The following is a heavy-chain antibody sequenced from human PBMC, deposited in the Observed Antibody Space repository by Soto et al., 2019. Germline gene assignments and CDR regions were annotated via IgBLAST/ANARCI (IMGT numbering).Heavy chain of an antibody. CDR1: GLTFSNYA. Sequence: GGSLRLSCAASGLTFSNYAMSWVRQAPGKGLEWVSGVTGSGNSAYYADSVNGRFTISKDNSKNTLFLQMNRLRVEDTAVYYCAKSTNYYYDSSGYLGLDYWGRGXLVTVSS. J-gene: IGHJ4*02. CDR3: AKSTNYYYDSSGYLGLDY. CDR2: VTGSGNSA. V-gene: IGHV3-23*01. D-gene: IGHD3-22*01.